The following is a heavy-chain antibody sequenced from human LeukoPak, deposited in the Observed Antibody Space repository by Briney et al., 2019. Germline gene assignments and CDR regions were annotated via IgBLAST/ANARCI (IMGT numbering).Heavy chain of an antibody. V-gene: IGHV4-34*01. Sequence: PSETLSLTCPVYGGSLSGYYWSWIRQPPGKGLEWIGEINHSGSTNYNPSLKSRVTISVDTSKNQFSLKLSSVTAADTAVYYCADGDRGDYWGQGTLVTVSS. D-gene: IGHD3-10*01. J-gene: IGHJ4*02. CDR3: ADGDRGDY. CDR1: GGSLSGYY. CDR2: INHSGST.